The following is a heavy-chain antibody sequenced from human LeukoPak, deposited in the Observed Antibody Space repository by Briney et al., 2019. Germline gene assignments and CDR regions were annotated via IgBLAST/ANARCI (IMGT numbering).Heavy chain of an antibody. V-gene: IGHV3-23*01. CDR3: AKDTRGYSSSWYKDYFDY. CDR2: FSGSGGST. J-gene: IGHJ4*02. Sequence: GGALRLSCAASGFTFSSHAMSWGRQAPGEGLGGVSGFSGSGGSTYYADSVKGRFTISRDNSKNTLYLQMNSLRAEDTAVYYCAKDTRGYSSSWYKDYFDYWGQGTLVTVSS. CDR1: GFTFSSHA. D-gene: IGHD6-13*01.